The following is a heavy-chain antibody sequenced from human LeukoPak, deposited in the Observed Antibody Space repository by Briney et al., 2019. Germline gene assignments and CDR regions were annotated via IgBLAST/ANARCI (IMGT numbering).Heavy chain of an antibody. J-gene: IGHJ4*02. Sequence: GRSLRLSCAASGFTFSSYGMHWVRQAPGKGLGWVAVIWYDGSNKYYADSVKGRFTISRDNSKNTLYLQMNSLRAEDTAVYHCARPADVLRFLEWLPIDYWGQGTLVTVSS. CDR1: GFTFSSYG. V-gene: IGHV3-33*01. CDR3: ARPADVLRFLEWLPIDY. D-gene: IGHD3-3*01. CDR2: IWYDGSNK.